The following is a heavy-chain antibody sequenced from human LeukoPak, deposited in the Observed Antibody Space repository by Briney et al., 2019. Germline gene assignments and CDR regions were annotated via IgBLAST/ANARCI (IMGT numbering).Heavy chain of an antibody. CDR1: GFTVSNNY. Sequence: GGSLRLSCAVSGFTVSNNYMSWVRQAPGKGLEWVSAISGSGGSTYYADSVKGQFTISRDNSKNTLYLQMNSLRAEDTAVYYCAKSSSYSDWFDPWGQGTLVTVSS. J-gene: IGHJ5*02. D-gene: IGHD2-21*01. CDR3: AKSSSYSDWFDP. V-gene: IGHV3-23*01. CDR2: ISGSGGST.